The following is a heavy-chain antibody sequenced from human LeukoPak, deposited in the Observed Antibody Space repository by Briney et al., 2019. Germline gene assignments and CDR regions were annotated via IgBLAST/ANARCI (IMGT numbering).Heavy chain of an antibody. J-gene: IGHJ4*02. Sequence: GGSLRLSCAASGFTFSSYAMSWVRRAPGKGLEWVSYISTSSNTIYYADSVKGRFTVSRDNAKNSLYLQMNSLRVEDTAVYYCAPGHCSSSSCSHYFNYWGQGTLVTVSS. CDR2: ISTSSNTI. D-gene: IGHD2-2*01. V-gene: IGHV3-48*01. CDR3: APGHCSSSSCSHYFNY. CDR1: GFTFSSYA.